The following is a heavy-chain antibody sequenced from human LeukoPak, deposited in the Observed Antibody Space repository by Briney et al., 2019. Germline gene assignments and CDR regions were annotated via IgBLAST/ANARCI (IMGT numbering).Heavy chain of an antibody. CDR3: ARSPMYSSGWVFGY. CDR1: GFTFSSYW. D-gene: IGHD6-19*01. J-gene: IGHJ4*02. V-gene: IGHV3-7*02. Sequence: GGSLRLSCAASGFTFSSYWMIWVRQAPGKGLEWVANIKQDGSEKNYVESVKGRFTISRDNAQNSLYLQMNSLRAEDTAVYYCARSPMYSSGWVFGYWGQGILVTVSS. CDR2: IKQDGSEK.